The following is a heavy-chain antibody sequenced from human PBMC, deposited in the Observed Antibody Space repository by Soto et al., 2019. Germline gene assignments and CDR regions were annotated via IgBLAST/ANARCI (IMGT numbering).Heavy chain of an antibody. CDR1: GYAFTCCA. V-gene: IGHV1-3*01. J-gene: IGHJ4*02. Sequence: ASAKASCTAPGYAFTCCAMHWVRQAPGQRLEWMGWINAGNGNTKYSQKFQGRVTITRDTSASTAYMELSSLRSEDTAVYYCARAGAVAADFDYRGQGTPVPVSS. D-gene: IGHD6-19*01. CDR3: ARAGAVAADFDY. CDR2: INAGNGNT.